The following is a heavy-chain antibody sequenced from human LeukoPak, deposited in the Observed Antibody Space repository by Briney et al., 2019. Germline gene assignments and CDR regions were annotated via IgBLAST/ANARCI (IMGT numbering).Heavy chain of an antibody. CDR3: AREYSSNMYNWFDP. Sequence: SETLSLTCTVSGGSISSYYWSWIRQPPGKGLEWIGYIYYSGSTNYNPSLKSRVTISVDTSKNQFSLKLSSVTAADTAVYYCAREYSSNMYNWFDPWGQGTLVTVSS. J-gene: IGHJ5*02. V-gene: IGHV4-59*01. CDR2: IYYSGST. CDR1: GGSISSYY. D-gene: IGHD6-13*01.